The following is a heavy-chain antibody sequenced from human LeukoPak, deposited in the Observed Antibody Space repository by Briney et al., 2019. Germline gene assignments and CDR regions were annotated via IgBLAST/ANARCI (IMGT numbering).Heavy chain of an antibody. J-gene: IGHJ4*02. CDR2: MNPNSGNT. V-gene: IGHV1-8*03. D-gene: IGHD1-26*01. Sequence: ASVKVSCKASGYTFTSYDINWVRQATGQGLEWMGWMNPNSGNTGYAQKFQGRVTITRNTSISTAYMELSSLRSEGTAVYYCARGQEQWEPASYWGQGTLVTVSS. CDR1: GYTFTSYD. CDR3: ARGQEQWEPASY.